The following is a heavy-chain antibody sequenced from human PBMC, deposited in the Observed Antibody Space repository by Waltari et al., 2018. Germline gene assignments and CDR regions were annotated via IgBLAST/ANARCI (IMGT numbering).Heavy chain of an antibody. D-gene: IGHD1-1*01. CDR1: GFIFSTYG. V-gene: IGHV3-30*18. CDR3: AKGPGRYMDRYMDV. CDR2: ISYDGSVK. J-gene: IGHJ6*03. Sequence: QVQLVVSGGGVVQPGKSLRLSCAASGFIFSTYGMHWVRQAPGQGLDWLGLISYDGSVKYYEDSVKGRFTISRDNSNNTLFLQMNSLRAEDTAVYYCAKGPGRYMDRYMDVWGKGTTVTVSS.